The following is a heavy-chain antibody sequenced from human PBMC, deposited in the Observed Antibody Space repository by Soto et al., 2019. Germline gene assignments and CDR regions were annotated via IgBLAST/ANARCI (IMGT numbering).Heavy chain of an antibody. CDR2: ISYDGSNK. Sequence: QVQLVESGGGVVQPGRSLRLSCAASGFTFSSYAMHWVRQAPGKGLEWVAVISYDGSNKYYADSVKGRFTISRDNSKNTLYLKMNSLRDEDTAVYYCARERHIVATIYFDYWGQGTLVTVSS. CDR3: ARERHIVATIYFDY. CDR1: GFTFSSYA. D-gene: IGHD5-12*01. V-gene: IGHV3-30-3*01. J-gene: IGHJ4*02.